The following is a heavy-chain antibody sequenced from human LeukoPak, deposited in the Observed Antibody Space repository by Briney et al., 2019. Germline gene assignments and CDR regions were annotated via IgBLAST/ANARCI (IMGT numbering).Heavy chain of an antibody. CDR1: GGSVSHYY. CDR2: MYYGGSS. V-gene: IGHV4-59*02. CDR3: AGPTYMSATGYFDY. D-gene: IGHD1-1*01. J-gene: IGHJ4*02. Sequence: SETLSLTCNVSGGSVSHYYWSWIRQPPGKGLEWIGYMYYGGSSNYNPSLKSRVTISIDTSRNQFSLKLNSVTAADTAVYYCAGPTYMSATGYFDYWGQGILVTVSS.